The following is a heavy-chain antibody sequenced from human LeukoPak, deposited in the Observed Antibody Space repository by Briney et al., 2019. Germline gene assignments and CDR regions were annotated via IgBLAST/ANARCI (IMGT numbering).Heavy chain of an antibody. CDR2: ISGSGGST. D-gene: IGHD3-22*01. Sequence: GGSLRLSCAASGFTFSSYAMSWVRQAPGKGLEWVSAISGSGGSTYYADSVKGRFAISRDNSKNTLYLQMNSLRAEDTAVYFCVRDRGYSTFDYWGQGTLVTVSS. CDR3: VRDRGYSTFDY. V-gene: IGHV3-23*01. J-gene: IGHJ4*02. CDR1: GFTFSSYA.